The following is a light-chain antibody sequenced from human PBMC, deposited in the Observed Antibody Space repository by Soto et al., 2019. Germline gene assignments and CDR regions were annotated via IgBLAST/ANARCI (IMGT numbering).Light chain of an antibody. Sequence: EIVLTQSPGTLSLSPGERATLSCRASQSVSNNYLAWYQQKPGQAPRLLIYDASNRATGIPGRFSGSGSGTDFTLTISSLEPEDFAVYYCQQRSNWITFGQGTRLEIK. CDR2: DAS. CDR3: QQRSNWIT. J-gene: IGKJ5*01. V-gene: IGKV3D-20*02. CDR1: QSVSNNY.